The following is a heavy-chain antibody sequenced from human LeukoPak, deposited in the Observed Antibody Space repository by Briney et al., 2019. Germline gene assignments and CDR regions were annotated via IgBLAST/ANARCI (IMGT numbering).Heavy chain of an antibody. D-gene: IGHD6-13*01. V-gene: IGHV4-39*07. CDR3: ARRRARQQLAKNWFDP. CDR1: GGSVSSSSYY. J-gene: IGHJ5*02. CDR2: IYYSGRT. Sequence: SETLSLTCTVSGGSVSSSSYYWGWIRQPPGKGLEWIGNIYYSGRTYHNPSLKSRVTILVDTSKNQFSLRLSSVTAADTAVYYCARRRARQQLAKNWFDPWGQGTLVTVSS.